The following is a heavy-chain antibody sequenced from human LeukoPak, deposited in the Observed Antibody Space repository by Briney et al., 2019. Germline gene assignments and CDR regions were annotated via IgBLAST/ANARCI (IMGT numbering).Heavy chain of an antibody. CDR2: IHPSGRT. V-gene: IGHV4-4*07. CDR3: ARAPEFSSGWLLDC. J-gene: IGHJ4*02. D-gene: IGHD6-19*01. CDR1: GGPMSTYC. Sequence: PSETLSLTCSVSGGPMSTYCWSWIRQSAGKGLEWIGRIHPSGRTDYNPSLRSRVSLSVDTSKNQLSLKVSSVTAADTAIYYCARAPEFSSGWLLDCWGQGSLVTVSS.